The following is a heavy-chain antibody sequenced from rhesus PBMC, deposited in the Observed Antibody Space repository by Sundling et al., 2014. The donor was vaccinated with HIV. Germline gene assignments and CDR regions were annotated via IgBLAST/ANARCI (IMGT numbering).Heavy chain of an antibody. CDR1: GASISSNY. CDR2: IYGSGGNT. D-gene: IGHD2-2*01. J-gene: IGHJ4*01. V-gene: IGHV4S2*01. Sequence: QVQLQESGPGLVKPSETLPLTCAVSGASISSNYWSWIRQAPGKGLEWIGRIYGSGGNTFYNPSLRSRVIVSTDTSKSQFSLKLSSVTAADTAVYFCARVKSSSFSLRFDYWGQGVLVTVSS. CDR3: ARVKSSSFSLRFDY.